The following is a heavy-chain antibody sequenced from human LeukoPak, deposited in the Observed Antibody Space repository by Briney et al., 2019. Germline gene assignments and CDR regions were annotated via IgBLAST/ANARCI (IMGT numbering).Heavy chain of an antibody. Sequence: SETLSLTCAVSGGSISSSSYDWSWIRQPAGKGLEWFGRIDISGSTNYNPSLESRVTISVDTSKNQFSQKLSSVAAADTAVYYCARVTLEMATITPWGQGTLVTVSS. V-gene: IGHV4-61*02. D-gene: IGHD5-24*01. CDR2: IDISGST. CDR1: GGSISSSSYD. CDR3: ARVTLEMATITP. J-gene: IGHJ4*02.